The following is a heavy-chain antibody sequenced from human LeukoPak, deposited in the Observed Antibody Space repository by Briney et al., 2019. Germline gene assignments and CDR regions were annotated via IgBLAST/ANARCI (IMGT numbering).Heavy chain of an antibody. J-gene: IGHJ4*02. Sequence: GGSLRLSCAASGFTSGSFAMSWVRQAPGKGLEWVAHINQDGSKEYYMDSVKARFTISRDNAKNSLSLQMNSLRAEDTAVYYCVRDGGVSGYDLLDYWGQGTLVTVSS. CDR2: INQDGSKE. CDR1: GFTSGSFA. V-gene: IGHV3-7*01. CDR3: VRDGGVSGYDLLDY. D-gene: IGHD5-12*01.